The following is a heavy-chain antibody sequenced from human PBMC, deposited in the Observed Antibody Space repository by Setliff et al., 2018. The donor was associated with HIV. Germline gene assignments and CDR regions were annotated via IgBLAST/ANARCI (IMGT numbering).Heavy chain of an antibody. V-gene: IGHV3-30*04. CDR2: ISYDGSNK. CDR1: GFTFSSYA. Sequence: GGSLRLSCAASGFTFSSYAMHWVRQAPGKGLEWVAVISYDGSNKYYADSVKGRFTISRDNSKNTLYLQMNSLRAADTAVYYCARGYCSSTSCYMLYYFDYWGQGTLVTVSS. J-gene: IGHJ4*02. CDR3: ARGYCSSTSCYMLYYFDY. D-gene: IGHD2-2*02.